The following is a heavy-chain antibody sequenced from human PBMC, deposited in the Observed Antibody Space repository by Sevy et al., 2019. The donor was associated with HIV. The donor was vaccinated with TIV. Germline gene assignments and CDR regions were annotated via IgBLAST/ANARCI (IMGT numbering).Heavy chain of an antibody. V-gene: IGHV3-53*01. CDR2: IYSGGRT. Sequence: WGSLRLSCAASGFTVSNNYMSWVRQAPGKGLEWVSVIYSGGRTDYADSVKGRFTISRDNSENTLDLQMNSLRAEDTAVYYCARDIYHSSGYYPGGFDYWGQGTLVTVSS. J-gene: IGHJ4*02. CDR3: ARDIYHSSGYYPGGFDY. CDR1: GFTVSNNY. D-gene: IGHD3-22*01.